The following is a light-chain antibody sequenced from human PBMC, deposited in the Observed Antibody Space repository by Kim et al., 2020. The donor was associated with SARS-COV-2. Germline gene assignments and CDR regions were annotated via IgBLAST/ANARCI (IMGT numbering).Light chain of an antibody. CDR3: QQYNNWPPEGT. CDR2: GAS. V-gene: IGKV3-15*01. CDR1: QSVSSN. Sequence: SPGERATLSCRASQSVSSNLAWYQQKPGQAPRLLIYGASTRATGIPARFSGSGSGTEFTLTISSLQSEDFAVYCCQQYNNWPPEGTFGQGTKLEIK. J-gene: IGKJ2*02.